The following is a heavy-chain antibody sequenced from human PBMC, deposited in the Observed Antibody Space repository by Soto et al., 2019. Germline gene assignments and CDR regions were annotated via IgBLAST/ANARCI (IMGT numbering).Heavy chain of an antibody. Sequence: SETLSLTCTVSGDSISGSYRSWIRQPPGKGLEWIGYTYYTVNTNYNPSLKSRVTISVDMSKNQFSLRLSSVTAADTAVYYCAGHSGYDFWSGSLDPWGQGTLVTVSS. CDR1: GDSISGSY. CDR2: TYYTVNT. V-gene: IGHV4-59*01. CDR3: AGHSGYDFWSGSLDP. D-gene: IGHD3-3*01. J-gene: IGHJ5*02.